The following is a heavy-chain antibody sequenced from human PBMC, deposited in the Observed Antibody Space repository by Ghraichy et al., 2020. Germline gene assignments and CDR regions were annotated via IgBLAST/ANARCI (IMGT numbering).Heavy chain of an antibody. CDR2: INHSGST. CDR3: ARGSRNRGIAVAGPCMDV. Sequence: SETLSLTCAVYGGSFSGYYWSWIRQPPGKGLEWIGEINHSGSTNYNPSLKSRVTISVDTSKNQFSLKLSSVTAADTAVYYCARGSRNRGIAVAGPCMDVWGQGTTVTVSS. J-gene: IGHJ6*02. V-gene: IGHV4-34*01. D-gene: IGHD6-19*01. CDR1: GGSFSGYY.